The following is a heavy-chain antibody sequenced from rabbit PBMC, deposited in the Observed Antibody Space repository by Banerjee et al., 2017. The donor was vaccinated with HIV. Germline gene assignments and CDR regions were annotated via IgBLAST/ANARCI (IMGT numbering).Heavy chain of an antibody. CDR2: IYTGSYGST. D-gene: IGHD5-1*01. Sequence: QSLEESGGDLVKPGASLTLTCTASGIDFSSYYYMCWVRQAPGKGLEWIACIYTGSYGSTYYASWAKGRFTISKTSSTTVTLQMTSLTAADTATYFCAREDNYGTYGTWGPGTLVTVS. V-gene: IGHV1S40*01. CDR1: GIDFSSYYY. J-gene: IGHJ4*01. CDR3: AREDNYGTYGT.